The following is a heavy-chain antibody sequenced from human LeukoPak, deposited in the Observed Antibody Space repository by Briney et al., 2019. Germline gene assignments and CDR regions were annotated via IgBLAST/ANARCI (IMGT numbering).Heavy chain of an antibody. D-gene: IGHD6-19*01. CDR2: ISAYNGNT. Sequence: ASVKVSCKASGYTFTSYGISWVRQAPGQGLEWMGWISAYNGNTNYAQKLQGRVTMTTDTSTSTAYMELRSLRSNDTAVYYCARVVGISSGWPNAFDIWGQGTMVTVSS. CDR3: ARVVGISSGWPNAFDI. CDR1: GYTFTSYG. V-gene: IGHV1-18*01. J-gene: IGHJ3*02.